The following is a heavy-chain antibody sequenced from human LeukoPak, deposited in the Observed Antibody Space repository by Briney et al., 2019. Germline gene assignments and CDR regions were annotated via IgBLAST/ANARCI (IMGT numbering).Heavy chain of an antibody. D-gene: IGHD4-17*01. Sequence: GGSLRLSCAASGFTFSSYGMHWVRQAPGKGLEWVAVISYDGSNKYYADSVKGRFTISRDNSKNTLSLQMNSLRAEDTAVYYCAKDRYGDYSFDYWGQGTLVTVSS. CDR2: ISYDGSNK. V-gene: IGHV3-30*18. CDR1: GFTFSSYG. J-gene: IGHJ4*02. CDR3: AKDRYGDYSFDY.